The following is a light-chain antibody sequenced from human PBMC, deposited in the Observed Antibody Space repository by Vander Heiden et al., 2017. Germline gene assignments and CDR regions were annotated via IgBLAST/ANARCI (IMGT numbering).Light chain of an antibody. CDR1: SSNIGSTY. CDR2: DNN. V-gene: IGLV1-51*01. CDR3: GTWDTSLSVVV. J-gene: IGLJ2*01. Sequence: QSVLTQPPSVSAPPGQKVTISCSGSSSNIGSTYVSWYQQHPGTAPKLLIYDNNKRPSGIPDRFSGSKSGTSATLGITGVQTGDEADYYCGTWDTSLSVVVFGGGTKLTVL.